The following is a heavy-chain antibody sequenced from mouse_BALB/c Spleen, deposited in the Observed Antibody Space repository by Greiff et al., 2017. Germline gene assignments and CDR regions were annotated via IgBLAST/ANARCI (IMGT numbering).Heavy chain of an antibody. V-gene: IGHV3-8*02. CDR2: ISYSGST. CDR1: GDSITSGY. J-gene: IGHJ4*01. D-gene: IGHD1-1*01. CDR3: ARWGKSYYGSSYPNAMDY. Sequence: KLVESGPSLVKPSQTLSLTCSVTGDSITSGYWNWIRKFPGNKLEYMGYISYSGSTYYNPSLKSRISITRDTSKNQYYLQLNSVTTEDTATYYCARWGKSYYGSSYPNAMDYWGQGTSVTVSS.